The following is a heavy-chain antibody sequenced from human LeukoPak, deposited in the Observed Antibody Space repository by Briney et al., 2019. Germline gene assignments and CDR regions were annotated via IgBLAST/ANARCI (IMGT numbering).Heavy chain of an antibody. CDR2: IYHSGST. D-gene: IGHD5-12*01. CDR1: GYSISSGYY. J-gene: IGHJ4*02. V-gene: IGHV4-38-2*02. CDR3: ARDQGYSGY. Sequence: PSETLSLTCAVSGYSISSGYYWGWIRQPPGKGLEWIGSIYHSGSTYYNPSLKSRVTISVDTSKNQFSLKLSSVTAADTAVYYCARDQGYSGYWGQGTLVTVSS.